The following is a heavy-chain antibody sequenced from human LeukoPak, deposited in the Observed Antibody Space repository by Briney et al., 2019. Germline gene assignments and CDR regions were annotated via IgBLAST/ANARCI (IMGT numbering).Heavy chain of an antibody. Sequence: PSETLSLTCAVYGGSFSGYYWSWVRQAPGKGLEWVANIKQDGSEKYYVDSVKGRFTISRDNAKNSLYLQMNSLRAEDTAVYYCASSWARARFDYWGQGTLVTVSS. V-gene: IGHV3-7*03. CDR1: GGSFSGYY. CDR3: ASSWARARFDY. D-gene: IGHD3-16*01. CDR2: IKQDGSEK. J-gene: IGHJ4*02.